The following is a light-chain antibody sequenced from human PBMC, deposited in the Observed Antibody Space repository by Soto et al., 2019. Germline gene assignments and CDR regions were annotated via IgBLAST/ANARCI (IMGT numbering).Light chain of an antibody. V-gene: IGKV3-20*01. J-gene: IGKJ1*01. CDR3: HHYET. CDR2: GAS. CDR1: QSVSRSY. Sequence: EIVLTQSPGTLSLSPGDRATLSRRASQSVSRSYLGWYQQKPGQAPRLLMYGASIRAAGVPDRFSGSGSGTEFTLTISGLEPEDFTVYYCHHYETFGQGTKV.